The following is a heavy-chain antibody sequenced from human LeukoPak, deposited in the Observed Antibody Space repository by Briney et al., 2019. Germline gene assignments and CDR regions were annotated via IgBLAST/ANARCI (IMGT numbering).Heavy chain of an antibody. D-gene: IGHD6-13*01. CDR1: GFTFSSYW. V-gene: IGHV3-74*01. CDR2: MNSDGSSI. Sequence: GGSLRLSCAASGFTFSSYWMHWVRQVPGKGLVWVSRMNSDGSSIIYADSVKGRFTISRDNAKNSLYLQMNSLRAEDTAVYYCARDPNSSSYKPYYYGMDVWGQGTTVTVSS. CDR3: ARDPNSSSYKPYYYGMDV. J-gene: IGHJ6*02.